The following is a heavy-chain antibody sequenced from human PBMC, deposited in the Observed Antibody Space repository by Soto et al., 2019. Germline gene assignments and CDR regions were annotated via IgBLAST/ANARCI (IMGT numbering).Heavy chain of an antibody. J-gene: IGHJ6*02. CDR2: ISSSSSYI. Sequence: GGSLRLSCAASGFTFSSYSMNRVRQAPGKGLEWVSSISSSSSYIYYADSVKGRFTISRDNAKNSLYLQMNSLRAEDTAVYYCARVRIQYGMDVWGQGTTVTVSS. V-gene: IGHV3-21*01. CDR1: GFTFSSYS. D-gene: IGHD2-15*01. CDR3: ARVRIQYGMDV.